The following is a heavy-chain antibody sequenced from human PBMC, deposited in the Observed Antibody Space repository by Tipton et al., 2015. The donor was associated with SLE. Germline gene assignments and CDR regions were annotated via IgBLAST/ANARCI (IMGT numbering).Heavy chain of an antibody. D-gene: IGHD6-13*01. CDR3: ARGAAAHDY. CDR1: GGSFSGYY. CDR2: INHSGST. Sequence: LRLSCAVYGGSFSGYYWSWIRQPPGKGLEWIGEINHSGSTNYNPSLKSRVTISVDTSKNQFSLKLSSVTVADTAVYYCARGAAAHDYWGQGTLVTVSS. J-gene: IGHJ4*02. V-gene: IGHV4-34*01.